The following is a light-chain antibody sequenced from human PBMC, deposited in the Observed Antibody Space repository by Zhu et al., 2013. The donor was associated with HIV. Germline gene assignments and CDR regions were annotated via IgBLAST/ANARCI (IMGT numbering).Light chain of an antibody. CDR1: QSVSNS. J-gene: IGKJ4*01. V-gene: IGKV3-20*01. CDR2: DAS. Sequence: EIVLTQSPVTLSLSLGERATLSCRASQSVSNSLAWYQQKPGQGPRLLIYDASNRATGIPVRFSGSGSGTDFTLTISRLEPEDFAVYYCQQYGSSPLTFGGGTTLEIK. CDR3: QQYGSSPLT.